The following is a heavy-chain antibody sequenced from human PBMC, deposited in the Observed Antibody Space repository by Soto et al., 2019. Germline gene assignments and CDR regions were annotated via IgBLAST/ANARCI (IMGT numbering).Heavy chain of an antibody. CDR3: ARNRAGLLRFRSHDGFDI. J-gene: IGHJ3*02. CDR2: INPNSGGT. CDR1: GYTFTGYY. D-gene: IGHD3-3*01. Sequence: ASVKVSCKASGYTFTGYYMHWVRQAPGQGLEWMGWINPNSGGTNYAQKFQGWVTMTRDTSISTAYMELSRLRSNDTAVYYCARNRAGLLRFRSHDGFDIWGQGTMVTVSS. V-gene: IGHV1-2*04.